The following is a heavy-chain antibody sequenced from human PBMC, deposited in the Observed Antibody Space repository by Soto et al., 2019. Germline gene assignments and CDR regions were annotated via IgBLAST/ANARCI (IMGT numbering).Heavy chain of an antibody. Sequence: WGSLRLSGAASGCIFSSYTMHWVRQAPGKGLEWVGVITDDGSNQYYAYSVKVRFTISRDNSRNMLFLQMNSLRPDDPAVYHCASSPSGSYPDFDYWRQGTLVTASS. CDR1: GCIFSSYT. J-gene: IGHJ4*02. CDR3: ASSPSGSYPDFDY. CDR2: ITDDGSNQ. V-gene: IGHV3-30-3*01. D-gene: IGHD1-26*01.